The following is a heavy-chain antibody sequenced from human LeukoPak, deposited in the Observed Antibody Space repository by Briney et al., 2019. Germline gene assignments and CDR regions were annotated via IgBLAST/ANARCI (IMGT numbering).Heavy chain of an antibody. CDR1: GFIFSDYG. D-gene: IGHD3-10*01. J-gene: IGHJ4*02. V-gene: IGHV3-7*01. CDR3: ASSYGSGYFDY. CDR2: IKQDGSEK. Sequence: GGSLRLSCAASGFIFSDYGMHWVRQTPGKGLEWVANIKQDGSEKYYVDSVKGRFTISRDNAKNSLYLQMNSLRAEDTAAYYCASSYGSGYFDYWGQGTLVTVSS.